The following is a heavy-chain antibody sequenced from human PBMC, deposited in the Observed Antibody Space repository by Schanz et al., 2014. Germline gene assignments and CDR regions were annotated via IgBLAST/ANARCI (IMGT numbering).Heavy chain of an antibody. J-gene: IGHJ4*02. CDR2: MNESHSTI. V-gene: IGHV3-23*04. D-gene: IGHD1-20*01. CDR3: ANNWNLDY. Sequence: EVQLVESGGGLVKPGGSLRLSCAASGFTLSNYAMSWVRQAPGKGLEWVSAMNESHSTIYYADSVRGRFTISRDNAENTLFLQMNSLRAEDTAVYYCANNWNLDYWGQGTLVSVSS. CDR1: GFTLSNYA.